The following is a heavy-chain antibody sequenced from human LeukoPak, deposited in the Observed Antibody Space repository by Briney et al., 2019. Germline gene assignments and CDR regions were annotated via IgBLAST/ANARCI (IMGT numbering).Heavy chain of an antibody. CDR2: IYPGYSDT. CDR1: GYSFTSYW. V-gene: IGHV5-51*01. Sequence: GGALQISFKGSGYSFTSYWIGWGRQMPGKGLGWMGIIYPGYSDTRYSPSFQGQVTISADKSISTAYLQWSSLKASDTARYYCARLPDVPATAILDYWGQRTLVTVSS. CDR3: ARLPDVPATAILDY. J-gene: IGHJ4*02. D-gene: IGHD2-2*01.